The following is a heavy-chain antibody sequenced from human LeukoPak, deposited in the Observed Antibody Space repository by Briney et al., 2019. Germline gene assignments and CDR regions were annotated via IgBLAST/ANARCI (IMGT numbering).Heavy chain of an antibody. D-gene: IGHD3-10*01. Sequence: SETLSLTCAVYGGSFSGYYWSWIRQPPGKGLEWIGEINYSGSTNYNPSLKSRVTISVDTSKNQFSLKLSSVTAADTAVYYCARGRGVLWFGELSLYFDYWGQGTLVTVSS. CDR3: ARGRGVLWFGELSLYFDY. V-gene: IGHV4-34*01. CDR2: INYSGST. J-gene: IGHJ4*02. CDR1: GGSFSGYY.